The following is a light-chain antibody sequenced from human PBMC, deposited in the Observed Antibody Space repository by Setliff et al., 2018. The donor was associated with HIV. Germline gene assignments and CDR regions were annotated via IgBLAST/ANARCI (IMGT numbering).Light chain of an antibody. Sequence: QSALAQPASVSGSPGQSITISRTGTSSDVGSYSYVAWYQQRPGKAPKLMIYDVSNRPSGVSNRYSGSKSGNTASLTISGLQAEDEADYYCCSYAGTTTFPPGVFGTGTKVTVL. CDR3: CSYAGTTTFPPGV. J-gene: IGLJ1*01. CDR1: SSDVGSYSY. V-gene: IGLV2-23*02. CDR2: DVS.